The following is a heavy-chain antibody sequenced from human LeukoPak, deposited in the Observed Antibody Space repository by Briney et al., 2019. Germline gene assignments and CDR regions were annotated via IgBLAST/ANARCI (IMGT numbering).Heavy chain of an antibody. CDR2: INGIGTSL. CDR3: AKDPTVVGYYFDY. V-gene: IGHV3-23*01. Sequence: QAGGSLRLSCAASGFSFDFSGYAMSWVRQAPGKGLEWVSGINGIGTSLYYADSVKGRFTISRDNSKNTLYLQMNSLRAEDTAVYYCAKDPTVVGYYFDYWGQGTLVTASS. CDR1: GFSFDFSGYA. J-gene: IGHJ4*02. D-gene: IGHD4-23*01.